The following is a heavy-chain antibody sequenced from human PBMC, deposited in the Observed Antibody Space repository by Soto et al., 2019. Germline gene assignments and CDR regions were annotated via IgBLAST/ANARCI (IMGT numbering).Heavy chain of an antibody. D-gene: IGHD4-17*01. J-gene: IGHJ4*02. CDR2: ISGSGGST. V-gene: IGHV3-23*01. CDR3: AKAYDYCDYCLDN. Sequence: EVQLLESGGGLVQPGGSLRLSCAASGFTFSSYAMNWVRQAPGKGLEWVSGISGSGGSTYYAGSVKGQFTISRDNSKNTLYLQMNSLRAEDTAVYYCAKAYDYCDYCLDNWGQGTLVTVSS. CDR1: GFTFSSYA.